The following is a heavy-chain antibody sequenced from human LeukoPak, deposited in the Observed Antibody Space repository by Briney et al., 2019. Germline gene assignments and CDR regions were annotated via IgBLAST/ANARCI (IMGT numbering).Heavy chain of an antibody. J-gene: IGHJ4*02. CDR3: ARGLTVVGAAIPIDS. CDR2: INPNSGGT. Sequence: ASVKVSCKASGYTFTGYYMHWVRQAPGQGLEWMGWINPNSGGTNYAQKFQGRVTMTRDTSISTAYMEVSRLRSDDTAVYYCARGLTVVGAAIPIDSWGQGTLVTVSS. D-gene: IGHD2-15*01. V-gene: IGHV1-2*02. CDR1: GYTFTGYY.